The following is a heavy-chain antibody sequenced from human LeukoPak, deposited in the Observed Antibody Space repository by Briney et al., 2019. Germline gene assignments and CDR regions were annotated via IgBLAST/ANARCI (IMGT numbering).Heavy chain of an antibody. V-gene: IGHV3-23*05. Sequence: PGGSLRLSCAASEFIFSDYAMGWVRQAPGKGLEWVSTIDKTTYPTFYADSVKGRFTISRDNSKNTLYLQMNSLRAEDTAVYYCAKAPPSAVSGGGLDYWGQGTLVTVSS. CDR3: AKAPPSAVSGGGLDY. J-gene: IGHJ4*02. CDR1: EFIFSDYA. D-gene: IGHD3-10*01. CDR2: IDKTTYPT.